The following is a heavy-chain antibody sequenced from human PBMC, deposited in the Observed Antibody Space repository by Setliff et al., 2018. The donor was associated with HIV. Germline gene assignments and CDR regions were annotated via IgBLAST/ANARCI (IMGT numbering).Heavy chain of an antibody. D-gene: IGHD3-10*01. CDR2: IYPGDSDT. J-gene: IGHJ5*02. V-gene: IGHV5-51*01. CDR1: GYSFTSYW. CDR3: ARHVGELLSTEIRGNSLDA. Sequence: GESLTISCKGSGYSFTSYWIGWVRQMPGKGLEWMGIIYPGDSDTRYSPSCQGQVTISADKSISTAYLQWSSLKASDTAMYYCARHVGELLSTEIRGNSLDAWGQGTRVTVSS.